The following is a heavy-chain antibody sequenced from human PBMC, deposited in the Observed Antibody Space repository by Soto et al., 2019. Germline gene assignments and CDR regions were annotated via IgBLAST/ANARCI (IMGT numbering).Heavy chain of an antibody. J-gene: IGHJ4*02. D-gene: IGHD4-17*01. Sequence: SETLSLTCTVSGXSINSYYWSWIRQPPGKGLECIGYIYYSGSTNCNPSLKSRVTISVDTSKNQFSLKLSSVTAADTAVYYCARQMTTAPLDPFDYWGQGILVTVSS. CDR2: IYYSGST. CDR1: GXSINSYY. CDR3: ARQMTTAPLDPFDY. V-gene: IGHV4-59*08.